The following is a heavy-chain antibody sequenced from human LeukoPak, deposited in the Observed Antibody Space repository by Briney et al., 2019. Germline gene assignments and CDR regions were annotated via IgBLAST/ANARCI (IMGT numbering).Heavy chain of an antibody. J-gene: IGHJ4*02. Sequence: GGSLRLSCAASGFTFNAYWMTWVRQAPGKGLEWVANINQDGTEQYYVDSLKGRFTISRDNAKNSMYLRMNSLRAEDTAVYYCARGFDYWGRGNLVTVSS. V-gene: IGHV3-7*04. CDR2: INQDGTEQ. CDR1: GFTFNAYW. CDR3: ARGFDY.